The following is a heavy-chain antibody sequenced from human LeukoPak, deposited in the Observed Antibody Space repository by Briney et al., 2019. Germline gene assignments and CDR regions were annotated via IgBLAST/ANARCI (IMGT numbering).Heavy chain of an antibody. CDR3: AGEYCSSTSCYKAFDI. CDR1: GYTFTGYY. CDR2: INPNSGGT. J-gene: IGHJ3*02. V-gene: IGHV1-2*02. Sequence: ASVKVSCTASGYTFTGYYMHWVRQAPGQGLEWMGWINPNSGGTNYAQKLQGRVTMTRDTSISTAYMELSRLRSDDTAVYYCAGEYCSSTSCYKAFDIWGQGTMVTVSS. D-gene: IGHD2-2*02.